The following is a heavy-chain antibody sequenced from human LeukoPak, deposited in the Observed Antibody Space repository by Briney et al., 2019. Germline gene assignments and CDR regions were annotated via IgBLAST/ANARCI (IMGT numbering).Heavy chain of an antibody. CDR1: GYSITSYW. J-gene: IGHJ3*02. D-gene: IGHD2-21*02. CDR3: ARQVTYDGFDI. Sequence: GESLRISCKGSGYSITSYWITWVRQMAGKGLEWMWRIDPSDSYNNYSPSFQGHVTISADKSISTAYLQWSSLKASDTAMYYCARQVTYDGFDIWGQGTMVTVSS. CDR2: IDPSDSYN. V-gene: IGHV5-10-1*01.